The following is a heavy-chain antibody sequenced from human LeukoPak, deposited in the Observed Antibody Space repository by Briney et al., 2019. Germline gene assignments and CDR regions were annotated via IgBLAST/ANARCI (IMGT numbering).Heavy chain of an antibody. CDR3: AKSNGGNYYDAFDM. CDR2: ISYDGSNK. CDR1: GFTFSSYG. D-gene: IGHD1-26*01. J-gene: IGHJ3*02. Sequence: GRSLRLSCAASGFTFSSYGMHWVRQAPGKGLEWVAVISYDGSNKYYADSVKGRFTISRDNSKNTLYLQMNSLRAEDTAVYYCAKSNGGNYYDAFDMWGQGTMVTVSS. V-gene: IGHV3-30*18.